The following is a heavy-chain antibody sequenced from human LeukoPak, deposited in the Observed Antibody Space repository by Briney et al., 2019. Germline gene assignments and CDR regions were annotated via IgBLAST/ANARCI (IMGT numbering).Heavy chain of an antibody. CDR3: ARTDWFDP. V-gene: IGHV3-74*01. J-gene: IGHJ5*02. CDR2: IKFDGSST. CDR1: GFTFSSYW. Sequence: PGGSLRLSCAISGFTFSSYWMHWVRQAPGKGLVWVSRIKFDGSSTSYADSVKGRFTISRDNAKNTLYLQMNSLRAEDTAVYYCARTDWFDPWGQGTLVTVSS.